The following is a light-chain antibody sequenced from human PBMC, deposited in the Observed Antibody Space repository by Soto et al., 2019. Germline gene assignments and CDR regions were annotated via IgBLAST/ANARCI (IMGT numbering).Light chain of an antibody. CDR3: TSFTSIHTYV. V-gene: IGLV2-14*02. CDR1: SSDVGTYNL. Sequence: QSVLTQPASVSGSPGQSITISCTGTSSDVGTYNLVSWYQQHPGKAPKLMIYEVTNRPSGVSDRFSGSKSGNTASLTISGLQAEDEADYYCTSFTSIHTYVFGTGTKVTVL. CDR2: EVT. J-gene: IGLJ1*01.